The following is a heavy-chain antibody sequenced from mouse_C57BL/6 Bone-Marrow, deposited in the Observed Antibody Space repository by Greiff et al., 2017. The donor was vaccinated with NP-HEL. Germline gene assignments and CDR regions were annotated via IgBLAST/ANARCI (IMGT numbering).Heavy chain of an antibody. J-gene: IGHJ2*01. CDR3: ARGLITTVVAKGYYFDY. Sequence: QVQLQQPGAELVRPGSSVKLSCKASGYTFTSYWMHWVKQRPIQGLEWIGNIDPSDSETHYNQKFKDKATLTVDKSSSPAYMQLSSLTSEDSAVYYCARGLITTVVAKGYYFDYWGQGTTLTVSS. D-gene: IGHD1-1*01. V-gene: IGHV1-52*01. CDR1: GYTFTSYW. CDR2: IDPSDSET.